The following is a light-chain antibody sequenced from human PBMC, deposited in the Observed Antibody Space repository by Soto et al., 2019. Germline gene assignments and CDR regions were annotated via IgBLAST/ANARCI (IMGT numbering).Light chain of an antibody. CDR1: QSVSAN. J-gene: IGKJ4*01. Sequence: EIVMTQSPATLSVSPGERVTLSCRASQSVSANLAWYQQRLGQAPRLLIYGTSTRATGIPARFSGSGSGTEFALTISGLQSEDFAIYYCQQHSQWPLTFGGGTKVDIK. CDR2: GTS. V-gene: IGKV3-15*01. CDR3: QQHSQWPLT.